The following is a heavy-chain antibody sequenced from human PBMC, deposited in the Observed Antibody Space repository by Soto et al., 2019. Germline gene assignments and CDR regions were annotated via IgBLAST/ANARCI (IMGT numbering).Heavy chain of an antibody. Sequence: QVQLQESGPGLVMPSGTLSLTCAVSGDSITSNYCWNWVRQPPGKVLEWIAEIYYSGGTSYNPSLKSRVTISMDKSKNQFYLNLTSVTAAATAMYYCARDTGWGLGYWGQGILVTVSS. CDR2: IYYSGGT. J-gene: IGHJ1*01. CDR3: ARDTGWGLGY. CDR1: GDSITSNYC. V-gene: IGHV4-4*02. D-gene: IGHD6-19*01.